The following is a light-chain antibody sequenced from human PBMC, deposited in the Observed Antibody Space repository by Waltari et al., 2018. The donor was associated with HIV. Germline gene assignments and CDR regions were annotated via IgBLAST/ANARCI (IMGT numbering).Light chain of an antibody. CDR3: SSYTSSSTLV. Sequence: QSALTQPASVSGSPGQSITITCTGTSSDVGGYNHVSWYQQHPGKAPKLMIYDVSYRFSGSKSGDTASLTISGLQAEDEADYYCSSYTSSSTLVFGGGTKMTVL. J-gene: IGLJ2*01. V-gene: IGLV2-14*03. CDR1: SSDVGGYNH. CDR2: DVS.